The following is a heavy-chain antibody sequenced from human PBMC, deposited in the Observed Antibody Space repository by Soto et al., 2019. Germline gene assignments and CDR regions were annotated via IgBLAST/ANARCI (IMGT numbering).Heavy chain of an antibody. Sequence: SETLSLTCAVYGGSFSGYYWSWIRQPPGKGLEWIGEINHSGSTNYNPSLKSRVTISVDTSKNQFSLKLSSVTAADTAVYYCARSYYGSGSYPYFDYWGQGILVTVSS. CDR2: INHSGST. J-gene: IGHJ4*02. CDR1: GGSFSGYY. D-gene: IGHD3-10*01. V-gene: IGHV4-34*01. CDR3: ARSYYGSGSYPYFDY.